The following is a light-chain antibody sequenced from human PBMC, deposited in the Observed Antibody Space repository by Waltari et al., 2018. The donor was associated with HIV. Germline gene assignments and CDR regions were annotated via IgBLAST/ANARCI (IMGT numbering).Light chain of an antibody. CDR2: RNN. V-gene: IGLV10-54*01. CDR3: SAWDSSLSAWV. Sequence: QAGLTQPPSVSKDLRQTATLTCTGNINNVGDQGAAWLQQHQGHPPKLLSSRNNNRPSGISERFSASGSGNTASLTITGLQPEDEADYYCSAWDSSLSAWVFGGGTKLTVL. CDR1: INNVGDQG. J-gene: IGLJ3*02.